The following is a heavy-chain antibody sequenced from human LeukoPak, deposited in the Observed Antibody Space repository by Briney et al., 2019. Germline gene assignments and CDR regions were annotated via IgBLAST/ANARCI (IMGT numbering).Heavy chain of an antibody. CDR2: ISYDGSNK. Sequence: GRSLRLSCAASGFTFSSYAMHWVRQAPGKGLEWVAVISYDGSNKYYADSVKGRFTISRDNSKNTLYLQMNSLRAEDTAVYYCARYEGHGYVYWGQGTLVTVSS. CDR3: ARYEGHGYVY. CDR1: GFTFSSYA. V-gene: IGHV3-30*04. D-gene: IGHD5-18*01. J-gene: IGHJ4*02.